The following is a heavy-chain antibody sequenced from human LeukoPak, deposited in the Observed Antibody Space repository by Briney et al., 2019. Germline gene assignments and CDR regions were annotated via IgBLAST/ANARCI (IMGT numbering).Heavy chain of an antibody. CDR3: ASQYCSGGSRPDY. V-gene: IGHV3-53*01. CDR2: IYGGGST. J-gene: IGHJ4*02. Sequence: GGSLRLSCAASGFTVSSNYMSWVRQAPGKGLEWVSVIYGGGSTYYADSVKGRFTISRDNSKNTLYLQMNSLRAEDTAVYYCASQYCSGGSRPDYWGQGTLVTVSS. CDR1: GFTVSSNY. D-gene: IGHD2-15*01.